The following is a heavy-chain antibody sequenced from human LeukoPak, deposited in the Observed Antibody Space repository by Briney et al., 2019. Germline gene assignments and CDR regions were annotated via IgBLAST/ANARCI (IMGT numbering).Heavy chain of an antibody. J-gene: IGHJ3*02. CDR3: ARPYYYDSSGLPLGAFDI. V-gene: IGHV4-61*02. CDR2: IYTSGST. CDR1: GGSISSGSYY. D-gene: IGHD3-22*01. Sequence: SETLSLTCTVSGGSISSGSYYWSWIRQPAGKGLEWIGRIYTSGSTNYNPSLKSRVTISVDTSKNQFSLKLSSVTAADTAVYYCARPYYYDSSGLPLGAFDIWGQGTMVTVSS.